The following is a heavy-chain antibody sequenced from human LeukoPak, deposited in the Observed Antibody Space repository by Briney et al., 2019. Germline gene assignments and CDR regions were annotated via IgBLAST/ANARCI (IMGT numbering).Heavy chain of an antibody. J-gene: IGHJ4*02. Sequence: ASVKVSCKASGYTFTGYYMHWVRQAPGQGLEWMGWINPNSGGTNYAQKLQGRVTMTRDTSISTAYMELSRLRSDDTAVYYCARDGDYYDSSGYLPGDYWGQGTLVTVSS. CDR2: INPNSGGT. V-gene: IGHV1-2*02. D-gene: IGHD3-22*01. CDR1: GYTFTGYY. CDR3: ARDGDYYDSSGYLPGDY.